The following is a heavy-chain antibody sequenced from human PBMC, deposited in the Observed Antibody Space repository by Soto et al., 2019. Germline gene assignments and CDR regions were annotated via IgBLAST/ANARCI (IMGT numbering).Heavy chain of an antibody. J-gene: IGHJ4*02. CDR2: NKDSGDDT. V-gene: IGHV3-23*01. Sequence: DVQLLESGGGLVQPGGSLTLSCAASGFSFSNYAMHWVRQAPGKGLEWVSTNKDSGDDTYYLDSVRGRFTISRDNSKNTLYLQMTSLRAEDTALYHCVKGGASYTSCWYANWGQGILVTVSS. CDR3: VKGGASYTSCWYAN. D-gene: IGHD6-13*01. CDR1: GFSFSNYA.